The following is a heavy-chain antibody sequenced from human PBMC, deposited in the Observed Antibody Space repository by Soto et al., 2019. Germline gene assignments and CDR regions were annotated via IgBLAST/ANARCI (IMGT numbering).Heavy chain of an antibody. CDR3: ARRRYCSRNSCHPGAFDI. V-gene: IGHV1-3*01. J-gene: IGHJ3*02. Sequence: QVQLVQSGAEVKKPGASVKVSCKASGYTFTSYAMHWVRQAPGQRLEWMGWINAGNGNTKYSQKFQGRVTITRDTSARTAYMELSSLRSEDTAVYSCARRRYCSRNSCHPGAFDIWGQGTMVTVAS. CDR2: INAGNGNT. CDR1: GYTFTSYA. D-gene: IGHD2-2*01.